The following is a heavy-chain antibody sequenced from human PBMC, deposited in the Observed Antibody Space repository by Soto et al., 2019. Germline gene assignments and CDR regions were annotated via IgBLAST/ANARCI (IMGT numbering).Heavy chain of an antibody. D-gene: IGHD3-10*01. J-gene: IGHJ6*02. CDR3: ARAAPILLWFGEGYMDV. CDR1: GGSISSGGYY. V-gene: IGHV4-31*03. CDR2: IYYSGST. Sequence: SETLSLTCTVSGGSISSGGYYWSWIRQHPGKGLEWIGYIYYSGSTYYNPSLKSRVTISVDTSKNQFSLKLSSVTAADTAVYYCARAAPILLWFGEGYMDVWGQGTTVTVSS.